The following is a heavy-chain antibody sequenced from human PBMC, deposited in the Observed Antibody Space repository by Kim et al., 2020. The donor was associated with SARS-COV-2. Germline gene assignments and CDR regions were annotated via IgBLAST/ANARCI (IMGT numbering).Heavy chain of an antibody. V-gene: IGHV3-30-3*01. Sequence: GGSLRLSCAASGFTFSSYAMHWVRQAPGKGLEWVAVISYDGSNKYYADSVKGRFTISRDNSKNTLYLQMNSLRAEDTAVYYCARDAGCSSTSCYGGAYNWFDPWGQGTLVTVSS. CDR2: ISYDGSNK. CDR3: ARDAGCSSTSCYGGAYNWFDP. D-gene: IGHD2-2*01. CDR1: GFTFSSYA. J-gene: IGHJ5*02.